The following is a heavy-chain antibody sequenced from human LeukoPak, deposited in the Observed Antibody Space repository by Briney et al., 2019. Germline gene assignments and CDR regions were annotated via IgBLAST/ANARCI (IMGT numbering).Heavy chain of an antibody. CDR2: IYYSGST. CDR1: GDSINSNSYY. Sequence: SETLSLTCTVSGDSINSNSYYWGWIRQPPGKGLEWIGSIYYSGSTYYNPSLKSRVTISVDTSENQFSLKLSSVTAADTAVYYCARALGAFDIWGQGTMVTVSS. J-gene: IGHJ3*02. CDR3: ARALGAFDI. V-gene: IGHV4-39*07.